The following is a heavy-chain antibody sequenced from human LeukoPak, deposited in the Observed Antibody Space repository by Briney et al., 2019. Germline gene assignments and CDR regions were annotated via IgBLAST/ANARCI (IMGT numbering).Heavy chain of an antibody. CDR1: GGSISSYY. CDR2: IYTSGST. J-gene: IGHJ6*03. V-gene: IGHV4-4*09. D-gene: IGHD3-10*01. CDR3: ARHLAGDFWFGDYYYMDV. Sequence: PSETLSLTCTVSGGSISSYYWSWIRQPPGKGLEWVGYIYTSGSTKYNPSLKRRVTISVDTSKNQFSLKLSSVTAADTAVYYCARHLAGDFWFGDYYYMDVWGKGTTVTVSS.